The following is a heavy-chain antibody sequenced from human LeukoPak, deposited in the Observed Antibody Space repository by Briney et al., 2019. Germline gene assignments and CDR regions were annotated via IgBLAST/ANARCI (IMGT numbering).Heavy chain of an antibody. CDR3: AKPGSGYYYFDY. Sequence: GGSLRLSCAASGFTFSSYAMSWVRQAPGKGLEWVSAISGSGGSTYYADSLKGRFTISRDNSKNTLYLQMNSLRAEDTAVYYCAKPGSGYYYFDYWGQGTLVTVSS. D-gene: IGHD3-22*01. CDR1: GFTFSSYA. V-gene: IGHV3-23*01. J-gene: IGHJ4*02. CDR2: ISGSGGST.